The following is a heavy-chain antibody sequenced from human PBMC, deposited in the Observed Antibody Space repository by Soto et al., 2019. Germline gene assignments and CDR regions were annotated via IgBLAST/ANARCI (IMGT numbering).Heavy chain of an antibody. CDR3: ARGTYCSSTSCYWGMDV. D-gene: IGHD2-2*01. CDR2: INHSGST. Sequence: SETLSLTCAFYGGSFSGYYWSWIRQPPGKGLEWIGEINHSGSTNYNPSLKSRVTISVDTSKNQFSLKLSSVTAADTAVYYCARGTYCSSTSCYWGMDVWGQGTTVTVSS. CDR1: GGSFSGYY. J-gene: IGHJ6*02. V-gene: IGHV4-34*01.